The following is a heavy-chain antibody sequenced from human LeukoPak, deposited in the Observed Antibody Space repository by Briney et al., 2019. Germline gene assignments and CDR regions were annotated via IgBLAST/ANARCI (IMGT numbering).Heavy chain of an antibody. CDR1: GFTFTSSA. CDR2: IVVGRGNT. CDR3: AAVLGSGSYLYYFDY. V-gene: IGHV1-58*01. D-gene: IGHD3-10*01. Sequence: SVKVSCKASGFTFTSSAVQWVRQARGQRLEWIGWIVVGRGNTNYAQKFQERVTITRDMSTSTAYMELSSLRSEDTAVYYCAAVLGSGSYLYYFDYWGQGTLVTVSS. J-gene: IGHJ4*02.